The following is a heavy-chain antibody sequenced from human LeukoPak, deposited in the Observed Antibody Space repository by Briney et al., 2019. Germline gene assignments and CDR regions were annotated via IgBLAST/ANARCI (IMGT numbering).Heavy chain of an antibody. CDR3: ARVGGPPSEYWSNTSCFRYYYYYMDV. V-gene: IGHV3-11*04. CDR2: ISSSGSTI. J-gene: IGHJ6*03. CDR1: GFTFSDYY. Sequence: GGSLRLSCAVSGFTFSDYYMSWIRQAPGKGLEWVSYISSSGSTIYYADSVKGRFTISRDNAENPLYLQMNSLRAEDTAVYYCARVGGPPSEYWSNTSCFRYYYYYMDVWGKGTTVTVSS. D-gene: IGHD2-2*01.